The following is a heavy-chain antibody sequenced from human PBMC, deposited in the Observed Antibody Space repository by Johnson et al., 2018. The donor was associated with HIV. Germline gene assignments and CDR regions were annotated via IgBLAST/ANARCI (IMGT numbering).Heavy chain of an antibody. CDR1: GFTFSDYY. CDR3: AKDPLTIFGVVIAPGDAFDI. J-gene: IGHJ3*02. V-gene: IGHV3-66*01. D-gene: IGHD3-3*01. Sequence: VQLVESGGGVVQPGKSLRLSCVASGFTFSDYYMSWIRQAPGKGLEWVSVIYSGGSTYYADSVKGSFTISRDNSKNTLYLQMNSLRAEDTAVYYCAKDPLTIFGVVIAPGDAFDIWGQGTMVTVSS. CDR2: IYSGGST.